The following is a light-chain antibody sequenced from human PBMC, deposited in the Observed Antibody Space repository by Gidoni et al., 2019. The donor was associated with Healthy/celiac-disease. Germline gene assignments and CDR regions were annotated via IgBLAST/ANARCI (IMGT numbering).Light chain of an antibody. V-gene: IGKV3-20*01. Sequence: ELVLTQSPGTLSLSPGERATLSCRASQSVSSIYLAWYQQKPGQAPRLLIYGASSRATGIPDRFSGSGSGTDFTLTISRLEPEDFAVYYCQQYGSSPGTFGGGTKVEIK. CDR1: QSVSSIY. CDR2: GAS. J-gene: IGKJ4*01. CDR3: QQYGSSPGT.